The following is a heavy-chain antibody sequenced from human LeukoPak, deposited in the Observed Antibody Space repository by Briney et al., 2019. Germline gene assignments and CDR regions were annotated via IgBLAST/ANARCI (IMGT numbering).Heavy chain of an antibody. J-gene: IGHJ4*02. CDR1: GDSVSSTSAA. V-gene: IGHV6-1*01. CDR2: TYYGSKWNN. Sequence: SQTLSLTCAISGDSVSSTSAAWHCIRQSPSRGLEWLGRTYYGSKWNNDYAVSVKSRITINPDTSKNQFSLDLNSVTPEDTALYYSARDWGGGCFDYWGQGTLVIVSS. D-gene: IGHD3-16*01. CDR3: ARDWGGGCFDY.